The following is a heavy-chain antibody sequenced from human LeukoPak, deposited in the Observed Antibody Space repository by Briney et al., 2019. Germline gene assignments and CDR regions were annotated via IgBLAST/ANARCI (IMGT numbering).Heavy chain of an antibody. CDR3: SRRFDC. J-gene: IGHJ4*02. V-gene: IGHV3-48*02. CDR1: GFTFSDYS. Sequence: GESLRLSCAASGFTFSDYSMNWVRQVPGKGLEWVSYIDGSGDTIYYADSVKGRFTISRDNAKNSLDLQMNSLRDEDTAVYYCSRRFDCWGQGTLVTVSS. CDR2: IDGSGDTI.